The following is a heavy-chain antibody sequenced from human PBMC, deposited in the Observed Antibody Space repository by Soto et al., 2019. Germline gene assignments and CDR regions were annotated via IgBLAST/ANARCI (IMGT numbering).Heavy chain of an antibody. Sequence: QMQLVQSGPEVKKPGTSVKVSCKASGFTFTSSSVQWVRQARGQRLEWIGWITVGTGNTNYTQKLQERVTVPRDMSTSTAYMELSNLRSEDTAVYYCGAGDSSCYCGGWGQGTQVTVSS. J-gene: IGHJ4*02. CDR2: ITVGTGNT. CDR3: GAGDSSCYCGG. CDR1: GFTFTSSS. D-gene: IGHD3-22*01. V-gene: IGHV1-58*01.